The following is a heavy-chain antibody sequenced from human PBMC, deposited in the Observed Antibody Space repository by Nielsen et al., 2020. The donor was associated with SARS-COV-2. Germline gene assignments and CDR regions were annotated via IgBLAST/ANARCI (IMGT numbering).Heavy chain of an antibody. D-gene: IGHD6-19*01. J-gene: IGHJ4*02. Sequence: WIRQPPGKGLEWIGCIYYSGSTNYNPSLKSRVTISVDTSKNQFSPKLSSVTAADTAVYYCARGEEYSSCWYIKAYYFDYWGQGTLVTVSS. V-gene: IGHV4-59*01. CDR2: IYYSGST. CDR3: ARGEEYSSCWYIKAYYFDY.